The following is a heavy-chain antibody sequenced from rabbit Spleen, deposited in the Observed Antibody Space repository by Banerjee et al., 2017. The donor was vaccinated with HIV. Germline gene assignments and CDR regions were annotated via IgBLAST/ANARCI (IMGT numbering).Heavy chain of an antibody. CDR3: ARDNGISFSIYGMDL. Sequence: QEQLEESGGGLVKPEGSLTLTCKASGFSFSRGYDMCWVRQAPGKGLEWIGCIYTGTGNPYYASWAKGRFTTSKPSSFTVPLQMPILPAAATAPYFCARDNGISFSIYGMDLGGQGTLVT. CDR1: GFSFSRGYD. D-gene: IGHD5-1*01. CDR2: IYTGTGNP. V-gene: IGHV1S45*01. J-gene: IGHJ3*01.